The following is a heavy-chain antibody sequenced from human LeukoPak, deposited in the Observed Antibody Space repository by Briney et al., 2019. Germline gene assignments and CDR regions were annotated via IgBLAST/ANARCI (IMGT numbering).Heavy chain of an antibody. V-gene: IGHV4-34*01. J-gene: IGHJ3*02. Sequence: SETLSLTCAVYGGSFSGYYWSWIRQPPGKGLEWIGEINHSGSTNYNPSLKSRVTISVDTSKNQFSLKLSSVTAADTAVYYCARGQDYDYVWGSYSYTGDAFDIWGQGTMVTVSS. CDR1: GGSFSGYY. CDR2: INHSGST. D-gene: IGHD3-16*02. CDR3: ARGQDYDYVWGSYSYTGDAFDI.